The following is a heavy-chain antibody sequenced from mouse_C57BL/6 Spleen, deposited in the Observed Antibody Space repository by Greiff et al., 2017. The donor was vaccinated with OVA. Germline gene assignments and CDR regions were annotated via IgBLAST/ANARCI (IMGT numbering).Heavy chain of an antibody. J-gene: IGHJ1*03. D-gene: IGHD1-1*01. V-gene: IGHV1-64*01. CDR2: IHPNSGST. Sequence: QVQLKESGAELVKPGASVKLSCKASGYTFTSYWMHWVKQRPGQGLEWIGMIHPNSGSTNYNEKFKSKATLTVDKSSSTAYMQLSSLTSEDSAVYYCARFYYYGSSGYFDVWGTGTTVTVSS. CDR3: ARFYYYGSSGYFDV. CDR1: GYTFTSYW.